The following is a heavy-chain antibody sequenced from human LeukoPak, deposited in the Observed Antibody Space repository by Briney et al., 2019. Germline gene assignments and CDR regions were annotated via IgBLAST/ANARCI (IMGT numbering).Heavy chain of an antibody. J-gene: IGHJ1*01. CDR3: AKDGLYCGGDRYIEYFQH. CDR2: ISGSGGST. Sequence: GGSLRLSCAASGFTFSSYAMSWVRQAPGKGLEWVSAISGSGGSTYYADSVKGRFTISRDNSKNTLYLQMNSLRAEDTAVYYCAKDGLYCGGDRYIEYFQHWGQGTLVTVSS. CDR1: GFTFSSYA. V-gene: IGHV3-23*01. D-gene: IGHD2-21*02.